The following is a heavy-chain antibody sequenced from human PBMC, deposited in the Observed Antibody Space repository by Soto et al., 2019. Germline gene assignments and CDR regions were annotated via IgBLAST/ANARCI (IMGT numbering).Heavy chain of an antibody. D-gene: IGHD3-9*01. Sequence: QVQLVQSGVEVKKPGSSVKVSCKASGGTLNSYAIDWVRQAPGQGLEWMGGIIPIFGNTYYAQRLQGRVKLTADESTRTAYMEMSTLTSEDTAVYYCARGTLTGSEYNFDYYGMDVWGQGTTVIVSS. CDR2: IIPIFGNT. CDR3: ARGTLTGSEYNFDYYGMDV. V-gene: IGHV1-69*12. CDR1: GGTLNSYA. J-gene: IGHJ6*02.